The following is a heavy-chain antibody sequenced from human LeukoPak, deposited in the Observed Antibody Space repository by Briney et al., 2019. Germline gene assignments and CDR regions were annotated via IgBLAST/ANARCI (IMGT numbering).Heavy chain of an antibody. Sequence: GGSLRLSCAASGFTFSSYGMHWVRQAPGKGLEWVAFIRYDGSNKYYADSVKGRFTISRDNSKNTLYLQMNSLRAEDTAVYYCAKGGARYCSGGSCLLTGSSFDYWGQGTLVTVSS. V-gene: IGHV3-30*02. CDR1: GFTFSSYG. CDR3: AKGGARYCSGGSCLLTGSSFDY. CDR2: IRYDGSNK. D-gene: IGHD2-15*01. J-gene: IGHJ4*02.